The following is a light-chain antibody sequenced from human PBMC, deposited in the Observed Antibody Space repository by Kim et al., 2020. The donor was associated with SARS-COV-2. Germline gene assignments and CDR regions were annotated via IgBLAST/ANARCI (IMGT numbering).Light chain of an antibody. V-gene: IGKV3-11*01. J-gene: IGKJ4*01. CDR2: DTF. CDR1: QTVNNY. Sequence: LSPGEGATLSCRASQTVNNYLLWYQQKSGQAPRLLIYDTFKRATGIPARFSGSGSGTDFTLTISSLEPEDFATYYCQQRSSWPITFGGGTKVDIK. CDR3: QQRSSWPIT.